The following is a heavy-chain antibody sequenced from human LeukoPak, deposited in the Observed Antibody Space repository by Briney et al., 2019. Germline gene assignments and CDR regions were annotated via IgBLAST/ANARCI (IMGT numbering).Heavy chain of an antibody. CDR3: ARLSQSGNWNYYGMDV. J-gene: IGHJ6*02. CDR1: GGTFSSYA. CDR2: IIPIFGIA. Sequence: SVKVSCKASGGTFSSYAISWVRQAPGQGLEWMGRIIPIFGIANYAQKFQGRVTITADKSTSTAYMELSSLRSEDTAVYYCARLSQSGNWNYYGMDVWGQGSTVTVSS. D-gene: IGHD1-1*01. V-gene: IGHV1-69*04.